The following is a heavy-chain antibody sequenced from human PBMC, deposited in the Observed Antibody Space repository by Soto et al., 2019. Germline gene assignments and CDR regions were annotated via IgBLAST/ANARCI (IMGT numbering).Heavy chain of an antibody. CDR3: AKDVVTYYDFWSGYGLGAYAFDI. Sequence: PGGSLRLSCAASGFTFSSYAMSWVRQAPGKGLEWVSAISGSGGSTYYADSVKGRFTISRDNSKSTLYLQMNSLRAEDTAVYYCAKDVVTYYDFWSGYGLGAYAFDIWGQGTMVTVSS. D-gene: IGHD3-3*01. V-gene: IGHV3-23*01. CDR1: GFTFSSYA. J-gene: IGHJ3*02. CDR2: ISGSGGST.